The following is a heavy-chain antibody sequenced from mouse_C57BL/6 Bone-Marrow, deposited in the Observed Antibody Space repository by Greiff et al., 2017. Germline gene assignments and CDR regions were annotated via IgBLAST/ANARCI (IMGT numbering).Heavy chain of an antibody. D-gene: IGHD1-1*01. CDR1: GYSITSGYY. Sequence: EVKLVESGPGLVKPSQSLSLTCSVTGYSITSGYYWNWIRQFPGNKLEWMGYISYDGSNNYNPSLKNRISITRDTSKNQFFLKLNSVTTEDTATYYCARVGPSTTVVAPFGDWGQGTTLTVSS. CDR3: ARVGPSTTVVAPFGD. J-gene: IGHJ2*01. V-gene: IGHV3-6*01. CDR2: ISYDGSN.